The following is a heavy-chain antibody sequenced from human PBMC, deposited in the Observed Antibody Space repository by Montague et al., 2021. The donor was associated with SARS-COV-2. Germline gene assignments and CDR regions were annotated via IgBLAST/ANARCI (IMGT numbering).Heavy chain of an antibody. CDR2: ISYGGIA. D-gene: IGHD4-11*01. CDR1: GVSITSTNW. V-gene: IGHV4-4*02. J-gene: IGHJ4*02. Sequence: SETLSLTCAVSGVSITSTNWWSLVRQPPGKGLEWIGEISYGGIATYNPSLKSRPTISMDRSRNLFSLKLISVTAADTAIYYCAGKVLTVPADYWGQGTLVTVS. CDR3: AGKVLTVPADY.